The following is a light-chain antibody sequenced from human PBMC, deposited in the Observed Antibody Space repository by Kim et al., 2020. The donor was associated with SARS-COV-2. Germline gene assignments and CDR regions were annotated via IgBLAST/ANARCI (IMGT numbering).Light chain of an antibody. V-gene: IGKV1-5*03. CDR2: KAS. Sequence: DIQMTQSPSTLSASVGARVTITCRASQNVNKWVAWYQQKPGQAPKLLIYKASTLETGGSSRFSGSGSGTEYTLTISSLQAEDFATYYCQQYNTYSPTFGQGTKVDIK. CDR3: QQYNTYSPT. CDR1: QNVNKW. J-gene: IGKJ1*01.